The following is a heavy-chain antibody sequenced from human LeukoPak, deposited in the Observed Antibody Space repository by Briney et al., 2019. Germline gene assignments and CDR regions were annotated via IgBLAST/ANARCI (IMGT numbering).Heavy chain of an antibody. V-gene: IGHV1-3*01. D-gene: IGHD1-26*01. Sequence: ASVKVSCKASGYTFTSYAMHWVRQAPGQRLEWMGWINAGNGNTKYSQKFQGRVTITRDTSASTAYMEPSSLRSEDTAVYHCARAPYSGSYYQHWGQGTLVTVSS. CDR2: INAGNGNT. CDR1: GYTFTSYA. J-gene: IGHJ1*01. CDR3: ARAPYSGSYYQH.